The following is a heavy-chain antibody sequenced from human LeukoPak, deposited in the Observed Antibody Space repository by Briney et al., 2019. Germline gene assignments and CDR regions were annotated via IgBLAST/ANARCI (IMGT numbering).Heavy chain of an antibody. J-gene: IGHJ4*02. CDR3: ARERVTIVRGVLMDH. D-gene: IGHD3-10*01. CDR1: GGSFNGYY. V-gene: IGHV4-34*01. Sequence: SETLSLTCAVYGGSFNGYYWSWIRQPPGKGLEWIGEINHNGATNYNPSLKSRVTISIDTSKKHFSLKLTSVTAADTAVYYCARERVTIVRGVLMDHWGQGTLVTVSS. CDR2: INHNGAT.